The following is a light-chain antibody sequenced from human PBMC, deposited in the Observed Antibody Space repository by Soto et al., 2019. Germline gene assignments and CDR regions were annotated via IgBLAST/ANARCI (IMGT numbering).Light chain of an antibody. CDR3: QSYDNSLSGRV. Sequence: QSVLTQPPSVSGAPGQGVLISCTGSTSNIGAGYDVHWYQQFPGTAPKLLIYGNSNRPSEVPDRFSGSKSGTSASLAITGLQAEDEADYDCQSYDNSLSGRVFGGGTKLTVL. J-gene: IGLJ2*01. V-gene: IGLV1-40*01. CDR1: TSNIGAGYD. CDR2: GNS.